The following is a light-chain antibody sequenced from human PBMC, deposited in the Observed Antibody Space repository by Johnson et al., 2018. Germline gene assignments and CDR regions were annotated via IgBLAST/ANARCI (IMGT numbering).Light chain of an antibody. CDR3: GTWDSSLSAGNV. V-gene: IGLV1-51*02. Sequence: QSVLTQPPSVSAAPVQKVTISCSGSSSNIGNNYVSWYQQLPGTAPKLLIYENNKRPSGIPDRFSGSNSGPYATLGITGLQTGDEAVYYCGTWDSSLSAGNVFGTGTKVTVL. J-gene: IGLJ1*01. CDR1: SSNIGNNY. CDR2: ENN.